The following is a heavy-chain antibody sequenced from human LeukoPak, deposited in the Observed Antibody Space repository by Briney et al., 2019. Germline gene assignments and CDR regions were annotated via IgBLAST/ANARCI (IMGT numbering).Heavy chain of an antibody. J-gene: IGHJ4*02. D-gene: IGHD6-13*01. V-gene: IGHV4-34*01. CDR2: INHSGST. Sequence: SETLSLTCAVYGGSFSGYYWSWIRQPPGKGLEWIGEINHSGSTNYNPSLKSRVTISVDTSKNQFSLKLSSVTAADTAVHYCARGAIAAAGTQVDYWGQGTLVTVSS. CDR1: GGSFSGYY. CDR3: ARGAIAAAGTQVDY.